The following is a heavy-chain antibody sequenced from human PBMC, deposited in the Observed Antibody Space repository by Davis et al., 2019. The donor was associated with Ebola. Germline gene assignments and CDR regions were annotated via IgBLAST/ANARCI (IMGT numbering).Heavy chain of an antibody. J-gene: IGHJ6*02. CDR1: GFSFSITD. V-gene: IGHV3-21*01. Sequence: GGSLRLSCVASGFSFSITDMNWVRQAPGKGLEWVSSISSSSDYIYYADSVKGRFTISRDNAKNSLYLQMNSLGAEDTAVYYCARDESSYYDFWSGYYIPYYYGMDVWGQGTTVTVSS. D-gene: IGHD3-3*01. CDR2: ISSSSDYI. CDR3: ARDESSYYDFWSGYYIPYYYGMDV.